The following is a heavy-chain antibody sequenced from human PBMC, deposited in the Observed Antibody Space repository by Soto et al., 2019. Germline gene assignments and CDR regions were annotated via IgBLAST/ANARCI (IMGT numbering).Heavy chain of an antibody. J-gene: IGHJ4*02. CDR1: GFTFSSYW. Sequence: GGSLRLSCAASGFTFSSYWMNWVRQGPGKGLVWVSRINSDGSDTSYADSVKGRFTISRDNAKNTLYLQMNSLRAEDTAVYYCANPIAVAGTTAFDYWGQGTLVTVSS. V-gene: IGHV3-74*01. D-gene: IGHD6-19*01. CDR3: ANPIAVAGTTAFDY. CDR2: INSDGSDT.